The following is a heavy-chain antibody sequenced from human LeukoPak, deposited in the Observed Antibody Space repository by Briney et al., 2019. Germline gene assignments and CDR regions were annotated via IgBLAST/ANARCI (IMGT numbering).Heavy chain of an antibody. D-gene: IGHD3-22*01. CDR3: AARRDYYDSSGYLPLDY. Sequence: ASAKVSCKASGHTFTSYYMHWVRQAPGQGLEWMGMINPSGGSTSYAQKFQGRVTMTRDTSTSTVYMELSSLRSEDTAVYYCAARRDYYDSSGYLPLDYWGQGTLVTVSS. CDR1: GHTFTSYY. J-gene: IGHJ4*02. CDR2: INPSGGST. V-gene: IGHV1-46*03.